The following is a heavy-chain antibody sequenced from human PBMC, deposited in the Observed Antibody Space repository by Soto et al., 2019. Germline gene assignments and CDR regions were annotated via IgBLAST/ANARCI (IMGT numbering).Heavy chain of an antibody. CDR3: ARATNYYYAMDV. CDR1: GFTFISYG. V-gene: IGHV3-33*05. CDR2: ISYDGSDR. Sequence: QVQLVESGGGVVQPGRSLRLSCAASGFTFISYGMHWVRQAPGKGLQWVAFISYDGSDRYYEDSVKGRFTISRGNSKNTFYLQINSLKTEDTAVYYCARATNYYYAMDVWGQGTTVTVSS. J-gene: IGHJ6*02.